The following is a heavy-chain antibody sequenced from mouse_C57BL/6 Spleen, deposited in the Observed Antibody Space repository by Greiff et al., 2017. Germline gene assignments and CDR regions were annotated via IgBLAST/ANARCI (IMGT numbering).Heavy chain of an antibody. CDR2: IDPENGDT. Sequence: EVKLMEPGAELVRPGASVKLSCTASGFNIKDDYMHWVKQRPEQGLEWIGWIDPENGDTEYASKFQGKATITADTSSNTAYLQLSSLTSEDTAVYYWTTDYGNSAWFAYWGQGTLVTVSA. J-gene: IGHJ3*01. CDR3: TTDYGNSAWFAY. V-gene: IGHV14-4*01. CDR1: GFNIKDDY. D-gene: IGHD2-1*01.